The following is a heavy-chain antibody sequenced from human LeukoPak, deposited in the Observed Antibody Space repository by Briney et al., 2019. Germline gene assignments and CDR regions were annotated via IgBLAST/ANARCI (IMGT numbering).Heavy chain of an antibody. CDR2: IHTSGST. CDR3: AREQYPYFDY. Sequence: SETLSLTCTVSGGSISSYSWTWIRQPAGKGLEWIGRIHTSGSTNYNPSLKSRVTMSVDTSKNQFSLKLSSVTAADTAIYYCAREQYPYFDYWGQGTLVTVSP. J-gene: IGHJ4*02. V-gene: IGHV4-4*07. D-gene: IGHD2-2*02. CDR1: GGSISSYS.